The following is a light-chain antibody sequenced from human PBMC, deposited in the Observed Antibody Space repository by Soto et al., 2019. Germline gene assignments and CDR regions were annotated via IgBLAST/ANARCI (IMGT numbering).Light chain of an antibody. Sequence: EIVLTQSPGTLSLSPGERATLXXRASQSVSSSYLAWYQQKPGQAPRLXIYGASSRATGIPDRFSGSGSGTDFTLTISRLEPEDFAVYYCQQYGSSPLTFGQGTRLEIK. V-gene: IGKV3-20*01. J-gene: IGKJ5*01. CDR1: QSVSSSY. CDR2: GAS. CDR3: QQYGSSPLT.